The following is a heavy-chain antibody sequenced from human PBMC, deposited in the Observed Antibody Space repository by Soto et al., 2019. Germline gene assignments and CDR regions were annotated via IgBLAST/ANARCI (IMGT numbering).Heavy chain of an antibody. CDR3: ARSNWNYVRTLDY. CDR1: IGSIGSSYW. J-gene: IGHJ4*02. V-gene: IGHV4-4*03. Sequence: LRKTLSLTCAVSIGSIGSSYWCSWVRQPPGKGLEWIGEIHHSGSTNYNPSLKSRVTMSVDKSKNQFSLKLSSVTAADTAVYYCARSNWNYVRTLDYWGQGTLVTVSS. CDR2: IHHSGST. D-gene: IGHD1-7*01.